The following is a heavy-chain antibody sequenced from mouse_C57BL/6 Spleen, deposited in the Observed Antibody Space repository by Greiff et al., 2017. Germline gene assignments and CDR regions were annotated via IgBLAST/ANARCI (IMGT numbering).Heavy chain of an antibody. D-gene: IGHD4-1*01. CDR3: AIALQLTGPFDY. CDR2: ISSGSSTI. CDR1: GFTFSDYG. J-gene: IGHJ2*01. V-gene: IGHV5-17*01. Sequence: EVKVVESGGGLVKPGGSLKLSCAASGFTFSDYGMHWVRQAPEKGLEWVAYISSGSSTIYYADTVKGRFTISGDNAKNTLFLQMTSLRSEDTAMYYCAIALQLTGPFDYWGQGTTLTVAS.